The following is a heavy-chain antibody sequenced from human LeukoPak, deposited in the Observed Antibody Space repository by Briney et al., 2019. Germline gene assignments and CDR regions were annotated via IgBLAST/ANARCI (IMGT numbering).Heavy chain of an antibody. J-gene: IGHJ5*02. CDR3: ARDLDGDLNS. CDR2: ISTYNGNT. V-gene: IGHV1-18*04. Sequence: ASVKVSCKTSGYTFTSYAISWVRQAPGQGLEWMGWISTYNGNTNYAQKLQGRVTMTTDTSTSTAYLELRSLRSDDTAVYYCARDLDGDLNSWGQGTLVTVSS. D-gene: IGHD4-17*01. CDR1: GYTFTSYA.